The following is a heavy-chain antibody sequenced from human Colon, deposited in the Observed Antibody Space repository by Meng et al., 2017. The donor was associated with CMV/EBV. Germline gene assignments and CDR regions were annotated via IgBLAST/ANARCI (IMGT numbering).Heavy chain of an antibody. Sequence: GESLKISCAASGFTFSDYYMSWIRQAPGKGLEWVSYISSGGTTMNSADSVRGRFTISRDNAKNTLFLQMNSLRTEDTAVYYCALRLRNSDGMDVWGQGTTVTVSS. V-gene: IGHV3-11*04. CDR2: ISSGGTTM. J-gene: IGHJ6*02. CDR3: ALRLRNSDGMDV. CDR1: GFTFSDYY. D-gene: IGHD3-16*01.